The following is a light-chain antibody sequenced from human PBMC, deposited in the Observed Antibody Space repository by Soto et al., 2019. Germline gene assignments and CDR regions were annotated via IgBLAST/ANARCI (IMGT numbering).Light chain of an antibody. CDR2: EGS. J-gene: IGLJ2*01. Sequence: QSVLTQPASVSGSPGQSITISCTGTSSDVGSYNLVSWYQQHPGKAPKLMIYEGSKRPSGVSNRGSGSKSGNTASLTISGLQAEDEADYYCCSYAGSSTVVFGGGTQLTVL. V-gene: IGLV2-23*01. CDR3: CSYAGSSTVV. CDR1: SSDVGSYNL.